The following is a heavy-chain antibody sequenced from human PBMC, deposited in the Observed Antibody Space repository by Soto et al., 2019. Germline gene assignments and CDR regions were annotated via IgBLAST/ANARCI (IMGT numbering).Heavy chain of an antibody. CDR1: GGSVSGGSYF. J-gene: IGHJ4*02. CDR2: FYYSGST. Sequence: SETLSLTCTVSGGSVSGGSYFWSWVRQPPGKGLEWIGYFYYSGSTKYNPSLKSRVTILEDTSKNQFSLKLNSVTAADTAVYYFAREGRMGTFDYWCQGALGTVSS. V-gene: IGHV4-61*01. CDR3: AREGRMGTFDY. D-gene: IGHD1-1*01.